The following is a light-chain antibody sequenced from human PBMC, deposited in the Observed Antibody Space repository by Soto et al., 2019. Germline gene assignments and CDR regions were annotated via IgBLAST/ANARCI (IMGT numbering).Light chain of an antibody. V-gene: IGLV2-14*01. CDR2: EVS. CDR1: SSDVSGYNY. CDR3: SSYTSSTTHVV. J-gene: IGLJ2*01. Sequence: QSALTQPASVSGSPGQSITISCTGTSSDVSGYNYVSWYQHHPGRAPKLMIYEVSNRPSGVSNRFSGSKSGNTASLTISGLQADDEADYYCSSYTSSTTHVVFGGGTQLTVL.